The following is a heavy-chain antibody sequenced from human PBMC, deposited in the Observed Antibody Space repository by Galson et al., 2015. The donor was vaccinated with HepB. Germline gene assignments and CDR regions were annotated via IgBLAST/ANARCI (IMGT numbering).Heavy chain of an antibody. CDR2: IYYSGST. CDR1: GGSISSYY. CDR3: ARDAGRGSSSGVGWFDP. V-gene: IGHV4-59*01. J-gene: IGHJ5*02. D-gene: IGHD6-13*01. Sequence: SETLSLTCTVSGGSISSYYWSWIRQPPGKGLEWIGYIYYSGSTNYNPSLKSRVTISVDTSKNQFSLKLSSVTAADTAVYYCARDAGRGSSSGVGWFDPWGQGTLVTVSS.